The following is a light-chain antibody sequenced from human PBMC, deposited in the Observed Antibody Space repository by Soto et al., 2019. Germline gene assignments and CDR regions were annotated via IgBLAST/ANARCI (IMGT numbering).Light chain of an antibody. CDR3: LLSHNGARI. V-gene: IGLV7-46*01. CDR2: DTT. J-gene: IGLJ2*01. CDR1: TEAVTGSQY. Sequence: QAVVTQEPSLTVSPGGTVTLTCGSSTEAVTGSQYPYWLQQKPGQAPRTLIYDTTSRHSWTPARFSGSLLGGKAALTLSGAQPEDEAQYYCLLSHNGARIFGGGTKLTVL.